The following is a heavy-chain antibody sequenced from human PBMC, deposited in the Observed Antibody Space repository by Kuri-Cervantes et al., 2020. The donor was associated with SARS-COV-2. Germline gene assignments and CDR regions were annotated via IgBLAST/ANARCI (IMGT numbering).Heavy chain of an antibody. J-gene: IGHJ3*02. CDR3: ASGITDAFDI. V-gene: IGHV4-38-2*02. Sequence: GSLRLSCTVSGYSISSGYYWGWIRQPPGKGLEWIGSIYYSGSTYYNPSLKSRVTISVDTSKNQFSLKLSSVTAADTAVYYYASGITDAFDIWGQGTMVTVSS. CDR2: IYYSGST. CDR1: GYSISSGYY.